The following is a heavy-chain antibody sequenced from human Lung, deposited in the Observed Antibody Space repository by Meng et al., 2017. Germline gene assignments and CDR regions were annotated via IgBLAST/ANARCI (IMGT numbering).Heavy chain of an antibody. D-gene: IGHD2-2*01. J-gene: IGHJ4*02. Sequence: QVHMVQVGGEVRKPGASVKAACQDSGYSFTNYGINWVRQAPGKGLGWMGWTSTYNSNRNYAQSLQGRVTMTTDTSTTTAYMELRSLTFDDTAVYYCARGRHCSSTTCYLSDSWGQGTLVTVSS. CDR3: ARGRHCSSTTCYLSDS. CDR2: TSTYNSNR. V-gene: IGHV1-18*01. CDR1: GYSFTNYG.